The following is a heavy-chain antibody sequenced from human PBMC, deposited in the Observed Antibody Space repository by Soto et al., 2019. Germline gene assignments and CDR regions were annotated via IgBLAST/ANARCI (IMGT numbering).Heavy chain of an antibody. CDR2: ISGSGGST. D-gene: IGHD5-12*01. CDR1: GFTFSSYA. Sequence: GGSLRLSCAASGFTFSSYAMSWVRQAPGKGLEWVSAISGSGGSTYYADSVKGRFTISRDNSKNTLYLQMNSLRAEDTAVYYCAKEGYSRPVHDDAFDIWGQGTMVTVSS. J-gene: IGHJ3*02. CDR3: AKEGYSRPVHDDAFDI. V-gene: IGHV3-23*01.